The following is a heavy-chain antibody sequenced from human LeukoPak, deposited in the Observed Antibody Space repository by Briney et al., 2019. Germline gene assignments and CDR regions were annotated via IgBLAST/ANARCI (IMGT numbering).Heavy chain of an antibody. D-gene: IGHD1-26*01. Sequence: SETLSLTCTVTGGSISNYYWSWIRQPPGKGLEWIGYIYTSGSTNCNPSLKSRVTMSIDTSKNRFSLKLSSVTAADTAVYYCARGGWELELDYWGQGILVTVSS. J-gene: IGHJ4*02. V-gene: IGHV4-59*01. CDR3: ARGGWELELDY. CDR1: GGSISNYY. CDR2: IYTSGST.